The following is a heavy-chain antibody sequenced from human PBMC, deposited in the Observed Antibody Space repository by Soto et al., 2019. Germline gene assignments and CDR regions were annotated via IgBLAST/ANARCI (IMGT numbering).Heavy chain of an antibody. Sequence: QVQLVQSGAEVKKPGSSVKVSCKASGGTFSSYTISWVRQAPGQGLEWMGRIIPILGIANYAQKFQGRVTITADKSTITAYMELSSLRSEDTAVYYCARTYYDILTGSEASWFDPWGQGTLVTVSS. D-gene: IGHD3-9*01. CDR3: ARTYYDILTGSEASWFDP. CDR2: IIPILGIA. CDR1: GGTFSSYT. J-gene: IGHJ5*02. V-gene: IGHV1-69*02.